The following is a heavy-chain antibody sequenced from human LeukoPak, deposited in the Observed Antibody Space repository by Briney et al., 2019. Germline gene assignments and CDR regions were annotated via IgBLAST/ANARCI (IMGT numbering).Heavy chain of an antibody. CDR2: IYHSGST. CDR3: ARLSLGVDCHLDY. CDR1: GGSISSGSW. V-gene: IGHV4-4*02. D-gene: IGHD2-21*02. J-gene: IGHJ4*02. Sequence: SETLSLTCAVSGGSISSGSWWSWVRQPPGKGLEWIGEIYHSGSTNYTPSLKSRVTISVDKSKSQFSLKLNSVTAADTAVYYCARLSLGVDCHLDYWGQGTLVTVSS.